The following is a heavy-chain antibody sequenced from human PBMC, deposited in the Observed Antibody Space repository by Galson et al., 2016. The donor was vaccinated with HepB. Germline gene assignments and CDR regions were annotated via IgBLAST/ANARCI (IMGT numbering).Heavy chain of an antibody. D-gene: IGHD2-21*01. V-gene: IGHV4-4*07. CDR1: GGSISYWF. CDR3: ATGDNGFDN. J-gene: IGHJ3*02. Sequence: SETLSLTCSVSGGSISYWFWNWIRQPAGRGLEWIGRMYISGDTNYNPALKSRVTMSVDKSKNQFSLKLSSVTPADTAVYYSATGDNGFDNWGHGTVVNVFS. CDR2: MYISGDT.